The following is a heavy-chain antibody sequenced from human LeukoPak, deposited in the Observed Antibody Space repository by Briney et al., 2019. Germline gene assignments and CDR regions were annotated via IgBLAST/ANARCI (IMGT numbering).Heavy chain of an antibody. Sequence: GGSLRLSCAASGFTFSNYAMSWVRQAPGKGLEWVSAISGSDGSTYYADSVKGRFTISRDNAKNTLNLQMNSLRAEDTAVYYCARDLGQYYDTSDNWFDPGGQGTLVTVSS. CDR2: ISGSDGST. V-gene: IGHV3-23*01. CDR3: ARDLGQYYDTSDNWFDP. J-gene: IGHJ5*02. CDR1: GFTFSNYA. D-gene: IGHD3-22*01.